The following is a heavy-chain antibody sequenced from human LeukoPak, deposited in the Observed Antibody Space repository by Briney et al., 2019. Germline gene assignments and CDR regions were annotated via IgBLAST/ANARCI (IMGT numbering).Heavy chain of an antibody. Sequence: PSETLSLTCTVSGGSISSYYWSWIRQPAGKGLEWIGSIYYSGSTYYNPSLRSRVTISVDTSKNQFSLKLSSVTAADTAVYYCARQRLTCSSTSCYTNWFDPWGQGTLVTVSS. J-gene: IGHJ5*02. D-gene: IGHD2-2*02. CDR2: IYYSGST. CDR1: GGSISSYY. V-gene: IGHV4-59*05. CDR3: ARQRLTCSSTSCYTNWFDP.